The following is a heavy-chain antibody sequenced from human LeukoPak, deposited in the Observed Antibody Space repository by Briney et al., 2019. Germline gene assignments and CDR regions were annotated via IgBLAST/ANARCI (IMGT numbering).Heavy chain of an antibody. CDR3: ARVIYCSSTSCFTWFDP. Sequence: ASVKVSCKASGYTFTSYAMHWVRQAPGQRLEWMGWVNAGNGNTKYSQKFQGRVTITRDTSASTAYMELSSLRSEDTAVYYCARVIYCSSTSCFTWFDPWAQGTLVTVSP. J-gene: IGHJ5*02. CDR2: VNAGNGNT. CDR1: GYTFTSYA. D-gene: IGHD2-2*02. V-gene: IGHV1-3*01.